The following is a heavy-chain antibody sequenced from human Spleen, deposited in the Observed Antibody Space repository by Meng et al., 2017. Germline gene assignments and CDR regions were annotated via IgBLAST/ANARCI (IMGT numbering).Heavy chain of an antibody. V-gene: IGHV1-69*13. CDR2: IIPIFGTA. D-gene: IGHD4-17*01. CDR1: GYTFTAYY. CDR3: ARDDSRRTTPYKWGGKIGWFDP. J-gene: IGHJ5*02. Sequence: SVKVSCKASGYTFTAYYMHWVRQAPGQGLEWMGGIIPIFGTANYAQKFQGRVTITADESTSTAYMELSSLRSEDTAVYYCARDDSRRTTPYKWGGKIGWFDPWGQGTLVTVSS.